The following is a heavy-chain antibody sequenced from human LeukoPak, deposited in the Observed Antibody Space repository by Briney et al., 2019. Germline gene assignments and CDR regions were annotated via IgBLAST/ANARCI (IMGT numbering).Heavy chain of an antibody. Sequence: SETLSLTCAVYGGSFSGYYWSWIRQPPGKGLEWIGEINHSGSTNYNPSLKSRVTISVDTSKNQFSLKLSSVTAADTAVYYCAGSFGYYGSGSYRWFDPWGQGTLVTVSP. CDR2: INHSGST. J-gene: IGHJ5*02. CDR3: AGSFGYYGSGSYRWFDP. CDR1: GGSFSGYY. D-gene: IGHD3-10*01. V-gene: IGHV4-34*01.